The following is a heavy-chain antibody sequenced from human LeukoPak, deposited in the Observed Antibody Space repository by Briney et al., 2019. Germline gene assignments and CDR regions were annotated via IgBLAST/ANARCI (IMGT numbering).Heavy chain of an antibody. V-gene: IGHV1-69*02. D-gene: IGHD1-26*01. CDR2: IIAINGIA. CDR3: ATTLVGASTRAFDI. Sequence: SVKVSCKASGGTFSSYTISWVRQAPGQGLEWMGRIIAINGIANYAQKFQGRVTITADKSTSTAYMELSSLRSEDTAVYYCATTLVGASTRAFDIWGEGTMVTV. J-gene: IGHJ3*02. CDR1: GGTFSSYT.